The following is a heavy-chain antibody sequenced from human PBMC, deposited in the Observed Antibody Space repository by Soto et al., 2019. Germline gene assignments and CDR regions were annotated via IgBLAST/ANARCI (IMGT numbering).Heavy chain of an antibody. V-gene: IGHV3-11*06. CDR2: SDGSSAYT. CDR3: ARAVGNYYGMDV. Sequence: QVQLVGSGVGLVRPGGSLGPSGEASGFTFSDYYINWIRQAPGKGLEWLSYSDGSSAYTNYADSVKGRFTISRDNAKNSLFLQLTSLRDEDTAVYYCARAVGNYYGMDVWGQGTTVTVSS. J-gene: IGHJ6*02. D-gene: IGHD1-26*01. CDR1: GFTFSDYY.